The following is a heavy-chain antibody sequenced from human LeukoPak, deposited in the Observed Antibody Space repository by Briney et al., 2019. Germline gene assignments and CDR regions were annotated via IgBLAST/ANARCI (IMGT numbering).Heavy chain of an antibody. V-gene: IGHV4-59*01. CDR3: ARDRSIAVAAKGHYYYGMDV. CDR1: GGSIYSYY. J-gene: IGHJ6*02. CDR2: IYYGGST. Sequence: SEKLSLTCTVSGGSIYSYYWSWIPPRPGKGLEWSGYIYYGGSTNYNTSLKSRVTTSVDTSRTQFSLLRSPVTAADTAVYYCARDRSIAVAAKGHYYYGMDVWGQGTTVTVSS. D-gene: IGHD6-19*01.